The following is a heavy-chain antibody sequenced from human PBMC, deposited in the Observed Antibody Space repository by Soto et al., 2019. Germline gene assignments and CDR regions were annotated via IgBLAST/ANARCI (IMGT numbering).Heavy chain of an antibody. J-gene: IGHJ4*02. Sequence: LILSGSVTGFTFRQYSLKWVRQAPVKGLEWISYITSSSTSVDYAVSLNDRFIISRDNANNSLYLQMDFLRHEDTTVYYCARRSRPIEYWGRGTLVTVSS. CDR3: ARRSRPIEY. CDR1: GFTFRQYS. V-gene: IGHV3-48*02. D-gene: IGHD6-25*01. CDR2: ITSSSTSV.